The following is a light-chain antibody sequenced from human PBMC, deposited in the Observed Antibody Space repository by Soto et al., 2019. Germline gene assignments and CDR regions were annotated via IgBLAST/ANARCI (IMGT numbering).Light chain of an antibody. CDR1: SSDVGGYNL. V-gene: IGLV2-23*01. J-gene: IGLJ1*01. CDR3: CSYAGSSTYV. CDR2: EGS. Sequence: SALTQPASVSGSPGQSITISCTGTSSDVGGYNLVSWYQQHPGKAPKVMIYEGSKRPSGVSNRFSGSKSGNTASLTISGLQAEDEADYYCCSYAGSSTYVFGTGTKLT.